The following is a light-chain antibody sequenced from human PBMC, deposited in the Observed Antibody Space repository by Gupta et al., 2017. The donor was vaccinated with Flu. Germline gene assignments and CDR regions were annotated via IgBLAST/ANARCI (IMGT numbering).Light chain of an antibody. CDR3: LQATAYSRT. CDR1: QSINNW. V-gene: IGKV1-5*03. CDR2: EKS. J-gene: IGKJ1*01. Sequence: PSTLSAAIGDRVTITCRASQSINNWLAWYQQKPGEAPKLLIYEKSTLESGVPSRSTGSGPGTEFTLTISSLQPDDFGTYYCLQATAYSRTFGQGTKVEI.